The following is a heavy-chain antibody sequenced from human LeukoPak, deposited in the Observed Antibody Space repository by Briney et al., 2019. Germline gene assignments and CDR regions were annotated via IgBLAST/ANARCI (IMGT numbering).Heavy chain of an antibody. V-gene: IGHV1-69*01. D-gene: IGHD2-2*01. CDR3: ARDQPSGYCSSTSCYHGGFDP. Sequence: ASVKVSCKASGGTFSSYAISWVRQAPGQGLEWMGGIIPIFGTANYAQKFQGRVTITADESTSTAYMELSGLRSEDTAVYYCARDQPSGYCSSTSCYHGGFDPWGQGTLVTVSS. CDR2: IIPIFGTA. CDR1: GGTFSSYA. J-gene: IGHJ5*02.